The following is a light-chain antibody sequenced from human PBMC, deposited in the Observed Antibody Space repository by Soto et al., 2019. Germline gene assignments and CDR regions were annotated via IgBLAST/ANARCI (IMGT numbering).Light chain of an antibody. J-gene: IGKJ2*01. CDR3: QQSYSAPYT. Sequence: DIQMTQSPSSLSASVGDRVIITCRASQRVTSFINWYRQRPGKAPELLIFAASTLHSGVPSRFSGSGSGTAFTRTITSLHPGDIGVYFCQQSYSAPYTFAQGTKLPI. CDR1: QRVTSF. V-gene: IGKV1-39*01. CDR2: AAS.